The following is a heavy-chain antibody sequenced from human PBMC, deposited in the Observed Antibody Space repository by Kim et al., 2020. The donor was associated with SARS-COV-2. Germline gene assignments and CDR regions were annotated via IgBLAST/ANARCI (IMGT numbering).Heavy chain of an antibody. CDR1: GFTFSSYA. CDR3: AKGSPSSYGSGARTKNWFDP. V-gene: IGHV3-23*01. CDR2: ISGSGGST. D-gene: IGHD3-10*01. J-gene: IGHJ5*02. Sequence: GGSLRLSCAASGFTFSSYAMSWVRQAPGKGLEWVSAISGSGGSTYYADSVKGRFTISRDNSKNTLYLQMNSLRAEDTAVYYCAKGSPSSYGSGARTKNWFDPWGQGTLVTVSS.